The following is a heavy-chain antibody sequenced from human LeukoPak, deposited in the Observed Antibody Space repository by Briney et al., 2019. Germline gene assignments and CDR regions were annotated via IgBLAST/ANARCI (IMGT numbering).Heavy chain of an antibody. CDR2: ISSNGGST. Sequence: GGSLRLSCAASGFTFSSYAMHWVRQAPGKGLEYVSAISSNGGSTYYANSVKGRSTISRDNSKNTLYLQMGSLRAEDMAVYYCARCYDSSGYYFGPPLDWGQGTLVTVSS. CDR1: GFTFSSYA. D-gene: IGHD3-22*01. V-gene: IGHV3-64*01. CDR3: ARCYDSSGYYFGPPLD. J-gene: IGHJ4*02.